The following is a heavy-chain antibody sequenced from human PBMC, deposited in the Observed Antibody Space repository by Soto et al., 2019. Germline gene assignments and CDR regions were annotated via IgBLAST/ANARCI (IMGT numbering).Heavy chain of an antibody. D-gene: IGHD5-12*01. J-gene: IGHJ4*02. V-gene: IGHV3-30*18. CDR1: GFTFSGYG. Sequence: QVQLMESGGSVVQPGRSLRLSCAASGFTFSGYGMQWGRQAPGKGLEWVAVISYNGGNQYYADAVKGRFTIYTDNSKDTMSLKMNSLGPEDKADYYCVNRRGKNGIFSGYDLYTFWSQGTLVTVSS. CDR2: ISYNGGNQ. CDR3: VNRRGKNGIFSGYDLYTF.